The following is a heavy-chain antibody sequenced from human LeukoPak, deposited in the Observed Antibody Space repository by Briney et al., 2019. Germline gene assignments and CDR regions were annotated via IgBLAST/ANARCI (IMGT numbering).Heavy chain of an antibody. J-gene: IGHJ4*02. CDR1: GGSISSYY. CDR3: AGASYDSSGVH. CDR2: IYYSGST. Sequence: PSETLSLTCTVSGGSISSYYWSWIRQPPGKGLEWIGYIYYSGSTNFNPSLKSRVTISVDTSKNQFSLKLSSVTAADTAVYYCAGASYDSSGVHWGQGTLVTVSS. D-gene: IGHD3-22*01. V-gene: IGHV4-59*01.